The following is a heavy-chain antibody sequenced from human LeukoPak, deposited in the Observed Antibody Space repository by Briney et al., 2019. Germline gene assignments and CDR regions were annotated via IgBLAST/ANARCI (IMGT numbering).Heavy chain of an antibody. Sequence: GGSLRLSCAATGFIFSNYAMNWVRQAPGKGLEWVSIISGSGDSTHYADSVKGRFTISRDNAKNSLYLQMNSLRAEDTAVYYCAREVPGYSYGFSLSSRYMDVWGKGTTVTISS. D-gene: IGHD5-18*01. J-gene: IGHJ6*03. V-gene: IGHV3-23*01. CDR3: AREVPGYSYGFSLSSRYMDV. CDR2: ISGSGDST. CDR1: GFIFSNYA.